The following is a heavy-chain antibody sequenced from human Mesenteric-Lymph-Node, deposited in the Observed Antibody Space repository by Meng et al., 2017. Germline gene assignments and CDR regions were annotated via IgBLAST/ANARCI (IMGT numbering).Heavy chain of an antibody. J-gene: IGHJ5*02. V-gene: IGHV4-30-4*01. CDR1: GGSMSSGDYF. Sequence: QVQLEESVQGLVKPLETLFLTCMFSGGSMSSGDYFWNWIRQPPGKGLEWIGYIYYSGNTYYNPSLRRRVTVSIDTSKNQFSLEVTSVTAADTAVYYCVRSSGWVRTGFNPWGQGTLVTVSS. CDR3: VRSSGWVRTGFNP. CDR2: IYYSGNT. D-gene: IGHD6-19*01.